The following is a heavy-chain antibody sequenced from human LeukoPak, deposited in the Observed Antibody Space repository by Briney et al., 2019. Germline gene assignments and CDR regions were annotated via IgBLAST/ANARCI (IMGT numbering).Heavy chain of an antibody. V-gene: IGHV4-59*02. D-gene: IGHD3-22*01. CDR1: GGSVSSYY. CDR2: IYYSGST. J-gene: IGHJ4*02. Sequence: SETLSLTCTVSGGSVSSYYWSWIRQPPGKGLEWIGYIYYSGSTNYNPSLKSRVTISVDTSKNQISLKLSSVTAADTAVYYCARGGYYYDSSGTIDYWGQGTLVTVSS. CDR3: ARGGYYYDSSGTIDY.